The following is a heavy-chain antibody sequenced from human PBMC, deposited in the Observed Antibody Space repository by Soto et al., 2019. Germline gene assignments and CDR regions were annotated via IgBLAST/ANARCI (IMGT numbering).Heavy chain of an antibody. D-gene: IGHD3-16*01. Sequence: QITLNESGPALVKPTQTLTLTCTFSGFSLNTRDVGVGWIRQPPGKALEWLGVVYWADDKTYSPSLKSRLTITNDTPKNQVVLRMTKMDPVDTATYYCSHCRGGVASFWGQGTLVTVSS. CDR3: SHCRGGVASF. CDR1: GFSLNTRDVG. V-gene: IGHV2-5*02. J-gene: IGHJ4*02. CDR2: VYWADDK.